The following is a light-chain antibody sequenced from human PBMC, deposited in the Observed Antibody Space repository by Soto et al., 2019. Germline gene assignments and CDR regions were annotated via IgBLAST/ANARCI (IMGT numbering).Light chain of an antibody. CDR2: DAS. V-gene: IGKV1-33*01. CDR3: QQYDNLPFT. Sequence: DTQMTQSPSSLSASVGDRVTITCQASHDITNFLSWYQQKPGKAPELLIYDASNLETGVPSRFSGSGSGTDFTFTINSLQPEDTATYYCQQYDNLPFTFGPGTKVDIK. J-gene: IGKJ3*01. CDR1: HDITNF.